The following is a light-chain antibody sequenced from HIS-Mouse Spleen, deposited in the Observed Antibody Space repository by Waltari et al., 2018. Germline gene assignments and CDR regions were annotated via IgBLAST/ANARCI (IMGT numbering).Light chain of an antibody. CDR3: CSYAGSYTLV. J-gene: IGLJ2*01. CDR2: DVS. Sequence: QSALTQPRSVSGSPGQSVTISCTGTSSDVGGYNYVSWYQQHPAKAPKLMIYDVSKRPSGVPERFSGSKTGNASSLTISGLQAEDEADYYCCSYAGSYTLVFGGGTKLTVL. V-gene: IGLV2-11*01. CDR1: SSDVGGYNY.